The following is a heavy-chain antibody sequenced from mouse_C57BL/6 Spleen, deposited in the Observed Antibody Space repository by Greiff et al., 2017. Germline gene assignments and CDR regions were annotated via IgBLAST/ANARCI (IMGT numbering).Heavy chain of an antibody. CDR2: IHPSDSDT. Sequence: QVQLQQPGAELVKPGASVKVSCKASGYTFTSYWMHWVKQRPGQGLEWIGRIHPSDSDTNYNQKFKGKATLTVDKSSSTAYMQLSSLTSEDSAVYYCAIKPDWDGVMDYWGQGTSVTVSS. D-gene: IGHD4-1*01. CDR3: AIKPDWDGVMDY. CDR1: GYTFTSYW. J-gene: IGHJ4*01. V-gene: IGHV1-74*01.